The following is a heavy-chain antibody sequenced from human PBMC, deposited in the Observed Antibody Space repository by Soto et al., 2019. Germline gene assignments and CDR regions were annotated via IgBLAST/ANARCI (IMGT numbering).Heavy chain of an antibody. J-gene: IGHJ4*02. Sequence: QLQLQESGPGLVKPSETLSLTCTVSGGSISSSAYYWDWIRQPPGKGLEWIGSIHYSGSTYYSPSLKNRVTISEDTSKKHFSLRLSSVTAADTAVYYCARRAVSYFDYRGQGTLVTASS. CDR1: GGSISSSAYY. CDR2: IHYSGST. CDR3: ARRAVSYFDY. V-gene: IGHV4-39*01.